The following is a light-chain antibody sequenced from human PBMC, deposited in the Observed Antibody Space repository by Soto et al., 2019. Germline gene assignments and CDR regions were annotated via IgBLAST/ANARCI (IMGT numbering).Light chain of an antibody. CDR3: GTWDTSLSAXV. CDR1: SSNIGNNY. V-gene: IGLV1-51*01. Sequence: QSVLTQPPSVSAAPGQKVTISCSGGSSNIGNNYVSWYQHLPGTAPKLLIYDNNERPSGIPDRFSGSKSGTSATLGITGLQTGDEADYYCGTWDTSLSAXVFGGGT. J-gene: IGLJ2*01. CDR2: DNN.